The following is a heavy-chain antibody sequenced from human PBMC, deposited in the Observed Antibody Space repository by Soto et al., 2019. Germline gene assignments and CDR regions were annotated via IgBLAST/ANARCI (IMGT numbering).Heavy chain of an antibody. J-gene: IGHJ6*02. V-gene: IGHV4-30-4*01. CDR1: GGSISSGDYY. CDR2: IYYRGST. D-gene: IGHD2-21*02. Sequence: SETLSLTCTVSGGSISSGDYYWSWIRHPPGKGLEWIGYIYYRGSTYYNPSLKSRVTISVDTSKNQFSLKLSSVTAADTAVYYCARVVVTTIHYGMDVWGQATTVTVSS. CDR3: ARVVVTTIHYGMDV.